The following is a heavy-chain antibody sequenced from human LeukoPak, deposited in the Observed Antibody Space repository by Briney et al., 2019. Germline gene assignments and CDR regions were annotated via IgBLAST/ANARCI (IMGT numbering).Heavy chain of an antibody. V-gene: IGHV4-30-2*01. D-gene: IGHD2-2*01. CDR3: ARAPVKYCSSTSCYLVDY. CDR1: GGSISSGGYY. Sequence: SETLSLTCTVSGGSISSGGYYWSWIRQPPGKGLEWIGYIYHSGSTYYNPSLKSRVTISVDRSKNQFSLKLNSVTAADTAVYYCARAPVKYCSSTSCYLVDYWGQGTLVTVSS. CDR2: IYHSGST. J-gene: IGHJ4*02.